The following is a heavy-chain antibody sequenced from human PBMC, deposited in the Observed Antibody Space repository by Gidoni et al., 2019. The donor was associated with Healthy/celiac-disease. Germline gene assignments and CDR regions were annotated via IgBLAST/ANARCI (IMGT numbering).Heavy chain of an antibody. V-gene: IGHV3-13*01. CDR3: AREEGGGNDAFDI. D-gene: IGHD3-16*01. J-gene: IGHJ3*02. CDR2: IGTAVDT. CDR1: GFTFSSYD. Sequence: EVQLVESGGCLVQPGGSLRLSCASSGFTFSSYDMHWVRQATGKGLEWISTIGTAVDTYYPGNVKGRFTISRENDKNSLYLQMNSLRAGDTAVYYCAREEGGGNDAFDIWGQGTMVTVSS.